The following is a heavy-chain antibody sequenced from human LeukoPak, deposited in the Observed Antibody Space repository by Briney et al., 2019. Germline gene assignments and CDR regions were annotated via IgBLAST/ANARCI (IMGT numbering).Heavy chain of an antibody. CDR3: AKDLYVSGSYPGY. CDR1: GFTFSSYA. D-gene: IGHD3-10*01. V-gene: IGHV3-23*01. J-gene: IGHJ4*02. CDR2: ISGSGGST. Sequence: GGSLRLSCAASGFTFSSYAMSWVRQAPGKGLEWVSTISGSGGSTNYADSVKGRFSISRDNSKNTLNLQMNSLRAEDTAVYYCAKDLYVSGSYPGYWGQGTLVPVSS.